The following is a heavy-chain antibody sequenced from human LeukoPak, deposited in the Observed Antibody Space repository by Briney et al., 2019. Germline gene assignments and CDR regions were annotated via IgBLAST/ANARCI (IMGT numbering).Heavy chain of an antibody. CDR3: ARDGSLAVVEAFDS. J-gene: IGHJ3*02. V-gene: IGHV1-2*02. CDR2: INSKSGRT. CDR1: GYTFTGYY. Sequence: ASVKVFRSASGYTFTGYYMHWVPHAPGQGLEWMGWINSKSGRTQCAQKFQGKVTMTRDTAISKAYMELSKLRSDGTAVYYCARDGSLAVVEAFDSWGEARMVTVSP. D-gene: IGHD2-15*01.